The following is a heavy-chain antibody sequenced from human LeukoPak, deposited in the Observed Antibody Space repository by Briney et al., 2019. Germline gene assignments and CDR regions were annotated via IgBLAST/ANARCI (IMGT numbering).Heavy chain of an antibody. CDR1: GYTFSDHG. J-gene: IGHJ4*02. V-gene: IGHV1-18*01. CDR3: ARCSPYYDILTGPLPNDY. CDR2: ISAYNGDT. Sequence: ASVKVSCKASGYTFSDHGISWVRQAPGQGLEWMGWISAYNGDTNYAQKLQGRVTMTTDTSTSTAYMELRSLRSDDTAVYYCARCSPYYDILTGPLPNDYWGQGTLVTVSS. D-gene: IGHD3-9*01.